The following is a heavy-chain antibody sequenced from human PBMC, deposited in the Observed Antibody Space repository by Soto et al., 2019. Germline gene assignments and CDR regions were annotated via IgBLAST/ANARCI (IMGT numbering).Heavy chain of an antibody. CDR3: ARGDTVVTTSDAFDI. Sequence: ASVKVSCKASGYTFTRYTMNWVLQAPGQGLEWMGGIIPIFGTANCAQKFQGRVTITADESTSTAYMELSSLRSEDTAVYYCARGDTVVTTSDAFDIWGQGTMVTVSS. D-gene: IGHD2-15*01. V-gene: IGHV1-69*13. CDR2: IIPIFGTA. CDR1: GYTFTRYT. J-gene: IGHJ3*02.